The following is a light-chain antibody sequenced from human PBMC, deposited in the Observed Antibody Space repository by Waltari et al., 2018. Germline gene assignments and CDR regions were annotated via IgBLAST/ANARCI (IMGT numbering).Light chain of an antibody. Sequence: QSALTQPASVSGSPGQSITIPCPGTSSAVGGYKYVSWNQQHPGKAPKLMIYDVSERPSGVSNRFSGSKSANTASLTIAGLQAEDEADYYCCSYAGSGTYVFGTGTKVTVL. V-gene: IGLV2-23*02. CDR2: DVS. CDR1: SSAVGGYKY. J-gene: IGLJ1*01. CDR3: CSYAGSGTYV.